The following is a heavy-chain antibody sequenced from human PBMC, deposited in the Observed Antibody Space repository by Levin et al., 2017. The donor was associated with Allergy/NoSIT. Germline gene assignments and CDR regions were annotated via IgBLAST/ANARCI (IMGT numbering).Heavy chain of an antibody. CDR3: ARDANDYGDYEAYFDY. V-gene: IGHV1-2*06. Sequence: PGESLKISCKASGYTFTGYYMHWVRQAPGQGLEWMGRINPNSGGTNYAQKFHGSVTMTRDTSSSTAYRELSRLRSDDTAVYYCARDANDYGDYEAYFDYWGQGTLVTVSS. CDR1: GYTFTGYY. D-gene: IGHD4-17*01. J-gene: IGHJ4*02. CDR2: INPNSGGT.